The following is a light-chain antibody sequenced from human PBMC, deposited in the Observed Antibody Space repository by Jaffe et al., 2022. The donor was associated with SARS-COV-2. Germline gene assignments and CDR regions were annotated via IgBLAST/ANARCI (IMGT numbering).Light chain of an antibody. V-gene: IGLV2-11*01. CDR3: CSYAGNYIVI. Sequence: QSALTQPHSVSGSPGQSVTISCTGTSSDIGGYNYVSWYQQQPGKAPKLMIYDVAKRPSGVPDRFSGSKSGNTASLTISGLQAEDEADYYCCSYAGNYIVIFGGGTKLTVL. CDR1: SSDIGGYNY. J-gene: IGLJ2*01. CDR2: DVA.